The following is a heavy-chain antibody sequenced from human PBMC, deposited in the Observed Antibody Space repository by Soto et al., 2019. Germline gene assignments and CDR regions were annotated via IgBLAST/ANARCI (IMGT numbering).Heavy chain of an antibody. CDR3: ARAYYDSSGYYYALDY. D-gene: IGHD3-22*01. V-gene: IGHV3-33*01. Sequence: QVQLVESGGGVVQPGRSLRLSCAASGFTFSSYGMHWVRQAPGKGLEWVALIWYDGSNKYYADSVKGRFTISRDNSKNTLYLQMNSLRAKDTAVYYCARAYYDSSGYYYALDYWGQGTLVTVSS. CDR2: IWYDGSNK. CDR1: GFTFSSYG. J-gene: IGHJ4*02.